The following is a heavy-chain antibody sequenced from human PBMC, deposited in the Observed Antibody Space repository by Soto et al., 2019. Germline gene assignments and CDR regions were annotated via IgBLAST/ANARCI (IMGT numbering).Heavy chain of an antibody. CDR3: ARDTSNSFDY. Sequence: QIPLVQSGPEVKKPGASMKVSCKAYDFSFTSHGISWVRQAPGQGLEWMGWISLYNGNTNYAEKFQGRVTMTADRITKTAYMELRNLRFDDTAVYYCARDTSNSFDYWGQGTPVTVS. V-gene: IGHV1-18*04. D-gene: IGHD2-2*01. CDR2: ISLYNGNT. J-gene: IGHJ4*02. CDR1: DFSFTSHG.